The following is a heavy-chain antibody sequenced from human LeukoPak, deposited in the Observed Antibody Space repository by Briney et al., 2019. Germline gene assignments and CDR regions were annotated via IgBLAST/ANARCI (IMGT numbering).Heavy chain of an antibody. CDR3: ARRSWYVDY. J-gene: IGHJ4*02. Sequence: PSETLSLTCSVSGGSIRSYYWSWIRQPPGEGLEWIGYIYSSGSTNYNPSLESRVTISEDTSKNQISLKLSSVTAADTAIYYCARRSWYVDYWGQGTLVTVSS. D-gene: IGHD6-13*01. V-gene: IGHV4-59*08. CDR1: GGSIRSYY. CDR2: IYSSGST.